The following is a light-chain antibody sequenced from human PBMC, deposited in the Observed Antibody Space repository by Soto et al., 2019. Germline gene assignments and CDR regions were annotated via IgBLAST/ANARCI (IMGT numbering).Light chain of an antibody. CDR3: QAWDTSTHVV. V-gene: IGLV3-1*01. CDR1: KLGDRF. CDR2: QDD. Sequence: SYELTQPPSVSVSPGQTASITCSGDKLGDRFACWYQQKPGQSPVLVIYQDDKRPSGIPERFSGSNSGNTSTLTISGTQAMDEADYYCQAWDTSTHVVFGEGTKLTV. J-gene: IGLJ2*01.